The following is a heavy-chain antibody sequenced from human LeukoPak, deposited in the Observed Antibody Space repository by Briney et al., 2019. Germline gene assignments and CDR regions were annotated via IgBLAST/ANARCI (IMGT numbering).Heavy chain of an antibody. J-gene: IGHJ5*02. CDR2: MNPNSGNT. V-gene: IGHV1-8*01. Sequence: ASVKVSCKASGYTFTRYDINWVRQATGQGLEWMGWMNPNSGNTGYAQKFQGRVTMTRNTSISTAYMELSSLRSEGTAVYYCARGMRYCSGGSCYTSSWFDPWGQGTLVTVSS. CDR1: GYTFTRYD. CDR3: ARGMRYCSGGSCYTSSWFDP. D-gene: IGHD2-15*01.